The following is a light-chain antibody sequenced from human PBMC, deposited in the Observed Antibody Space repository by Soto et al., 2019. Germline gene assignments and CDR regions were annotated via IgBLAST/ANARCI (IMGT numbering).Light chain of an antibody. Sequence: QSVLTQPASVSGSPGQSTTISCTGTSSDGRSYNLVSWYQQHPGKAPKLIIYEVSKRPSGVSNRFSGSKSGNTASLTVSGLQADDEADYYCCSYAGSSTPYVFGIGTKVTVL. V-gene: IGLV2-23*02. CDR3: CSYAGSSTPYV. CDR1: SSDGRSYNL. CDR2: EVS. J-gene: IGLJ1*01.